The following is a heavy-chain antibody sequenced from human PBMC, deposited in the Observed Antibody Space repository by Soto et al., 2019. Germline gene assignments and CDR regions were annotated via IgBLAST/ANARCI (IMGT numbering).Heavy chain of an antibody. CDR1: GVTFSSYW. CDR2: IKQDGSEK. CDR3: ARLGYYYYMDV. Sequence: GGSLGLSCAASGVTFSSYWMSGVRQAPGKGLEWVANIKQDGSEKYYVDSVKGRFTISRDNAKNSLYLQMNSLRAEDTAVYYCARLGYYYYMDVWGKGTTVTVSS. V-gene: IGHV3-7*01. J-gene: IGHJ6*03. D-gene: IGHD7-27*01.